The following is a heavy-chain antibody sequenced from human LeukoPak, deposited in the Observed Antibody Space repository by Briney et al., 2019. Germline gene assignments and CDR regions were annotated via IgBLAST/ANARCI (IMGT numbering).Heavy chain of an antibody. Sequence: SETLSLTCTVSGGSISSGSYYWSWIRQPAGKGLEWIGRIYTSGSTNYNPSLKSRVTISVDTSKNQFSLKLSSVTAADTAVYYCAREWSGYFDYWGQEPWSPSPQ. J-gene: IGHJ4*01. CDR3: AREWSGYFDY. CDR1: GGSISSGSYY. V-gene: IGHV4-61*02. CDR2: IYTSGST. D-gene: IGHD3-3*01.